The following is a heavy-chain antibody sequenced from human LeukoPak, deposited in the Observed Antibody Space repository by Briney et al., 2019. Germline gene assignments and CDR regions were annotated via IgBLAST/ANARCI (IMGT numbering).Heavy chain of an antibody. J-gene: IGHJ4*02. D-gene: IGHD1-7*01. CDR1: GFTFGGYE. CDR2: ISSSSSYI. CDR3: ARAHNWKYSTFAY. V-gene: IGHV3-21*01. Sequence: GGSLRLSCAASGFTFGGYEMNWVRQAPGKGLEWVSCISSSSSYIYYAHSVKGRFTISRDNAKNSLYLQVNSLRVEDTAVYYCARAHNWKYSTFAYWGEGTLVTVSS.